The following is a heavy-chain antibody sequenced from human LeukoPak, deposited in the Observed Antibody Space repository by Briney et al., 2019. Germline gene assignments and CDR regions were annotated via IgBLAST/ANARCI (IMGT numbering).Heavy chain of an antibody. D-gene: IGHD6-19*01. CDR2: IYYSGST. V-gene: IGHV4-31*03. Sequence: SETLSLTCTVSGGSIISGHYYWTWIRQHPGKGLEWIGYIYYSGSTSHNPSLKSRVIISVDTSKNQFSLKLSSVTAADTALYYCARAGYSSGWYVDYWGQGTLVTVSS. J-gene: IGHJ4*02. CDR1: GGSIISGHYY. CDR3: ARAGYSSGWYVDY.